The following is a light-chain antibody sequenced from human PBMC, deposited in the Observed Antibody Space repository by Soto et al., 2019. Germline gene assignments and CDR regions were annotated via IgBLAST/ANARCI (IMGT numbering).Light chain of an antibody. CDR1: QSVSSSY. Sequence: EIVLTQSPDTLSLSPGERATLSCKASQSVSSSYLAWYQQKPGQAPRLLIYGASSRATGIPDRFSGSGSGTDFTLIISRLEPEDFAVYYCQQYGRSPLVTFGQGTRLEIK. CDR3: QQYGRSPLVT. CDR2: GAS. V-gene: IGKV3-20*01. J-gene: IGKJ5*01.